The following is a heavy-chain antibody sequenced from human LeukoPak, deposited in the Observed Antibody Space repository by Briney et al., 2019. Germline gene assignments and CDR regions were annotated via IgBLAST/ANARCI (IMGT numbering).Heavy chain of an antibody. CDR1: GFTFSSYG. CDR3: AKDRAYSGYGNFDY. J-gene: IGHJ4*02. D-gene: IGHD5-12*01. Sequence: PGGSLRLSCAASGFTFSSYGMHWVRQAPGKGLEWVAVISYDGSNKYYADSVKGRFTISRDNSKSTLYLQMNSLRAEDTAVYYCAKDRAYSGYGNFDYWGQGTLVTVSS. V-gene: IGHV3-30*18. CDR2: ISYDGSNK.